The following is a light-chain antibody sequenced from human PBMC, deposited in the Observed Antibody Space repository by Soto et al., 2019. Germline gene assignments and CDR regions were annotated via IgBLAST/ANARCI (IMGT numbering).Light chain of an antibody. CDR3: QSYDSSLGGPYV. CDR1: SSNIGAGYD. Sequence: QSVLTQPPSVSGAPGRRVTISCTGSSSNIGAGYDVHWYQQVPGAAPKLVIYDDTNRPSGVPDRFSGSKSGTSASLAINGLQAEDEAVYFCQSYDSSLGGPYVFGTGTKLTVL. CDR2: DDT. V-gene: IGLV1-40*01. J-gene: IGLJ1*01.